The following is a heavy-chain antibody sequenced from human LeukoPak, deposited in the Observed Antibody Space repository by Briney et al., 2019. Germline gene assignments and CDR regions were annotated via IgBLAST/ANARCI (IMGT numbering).Heavy chain of an antibody. V-gene: IGHV1-46*01. CDR1: GYTPTSYY. Sequence: ASVKVSCMPSGYTPTSYYMHWDRQAPGQGLEWMGIINPSGGSTSYAQKFQGRVTMTRDTSTSTVYMELSSLRSEDTAVNYCARTDYKSSGYYNYCGQGTLVTVSS. D-gene: IGHD3-22*01. J-gene: IGHJ4*02. CDR3: ARTDYKSSGYYNY. CDR2: INPSGGST.